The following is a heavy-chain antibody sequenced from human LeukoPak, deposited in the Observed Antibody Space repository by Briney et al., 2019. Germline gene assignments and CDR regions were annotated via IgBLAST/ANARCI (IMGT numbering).Heavy chain of an antibody. CDR3: ATDLKIAAAGTGRLDY. D-gene: IGHD6-13*01. Sequence: PGGSLRLSCAASAFTFSNYAMSWVRQAPGKGLEWVSVISGSGASTYYAGSVKGRFTISRDNSKNTLYLQMNSLRAEDTALYYCATDLKIAAAGTGRLDYWGQGTLVTVSS. CDR1: AFTFSNYA. CDR2: ISGSGAST. J-gene: IGHJ4*02. V-gene: IGHV3-23*01.